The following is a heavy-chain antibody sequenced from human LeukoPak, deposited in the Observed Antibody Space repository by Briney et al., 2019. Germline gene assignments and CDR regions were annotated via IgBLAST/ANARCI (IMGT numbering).Heavy chain of an antibody. D-gene: IGHD2-2*01. Sequence: ASVKVSCKASGYTFTSYGISWVRQAPGQGLEWMGWISAYNGNTNYAQKLQGRVTMTTDTSTSTAYMELRSLRSDDTAVYYCARDLGVPAADSYYYYGMDVWGQGTTVTVSS. CDR1: GYTFTSYG. CDR2: ISAYNGNT. V-gene: IGHV1-18*01. J-gene: IGHJ6*02. CDR3: ARDLGVPAADSYYYYGMDV.